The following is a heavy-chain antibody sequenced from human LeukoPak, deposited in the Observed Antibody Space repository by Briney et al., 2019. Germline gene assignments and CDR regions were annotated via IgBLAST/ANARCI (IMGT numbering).Heavy chain of an antibody. J-gene: IGHJ2*01. Sequence: GGSLRLSCAASGFTFSSYSMNWVRQAPGKGLEWVSSISSSSSYIYYADSVKGRFTISRDNAKNSLYLQMNSLRAEDTAVYYCARDSTTVVNWRKYWYFDLWGRGTLVTVSS. CDR2: ISSSSSYI. CDR3: ARDSTTVVNWRKYWYFDL. CDR1: GFTFSSYS. V-gene: IGHV3-21*01. D-gene: IGHD4-23*01.